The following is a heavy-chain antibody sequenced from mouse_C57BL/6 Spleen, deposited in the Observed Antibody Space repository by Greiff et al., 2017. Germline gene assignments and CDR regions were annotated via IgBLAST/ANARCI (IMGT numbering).Heavy chain of an antibody. Sequence: DVNLVESVGGLVQPGGSLSLSCAASGFTFTAYYMSCVRQPPGTALEWLGFIRNKANGYTTEYRASVKGRCTISRDNSQSILYLKMNAMRAEDSATYYWARYRHNWERSFDYWGQGTTLTVAS. J-gene: IGHJ2*01. V-gene: IGHV7-3*01. CDR1: GFTFTAYY. D-gene: IGHD4-1*01. CDR2: IRNKANGYTT. CDR3: ARYRHNWERSFDY.